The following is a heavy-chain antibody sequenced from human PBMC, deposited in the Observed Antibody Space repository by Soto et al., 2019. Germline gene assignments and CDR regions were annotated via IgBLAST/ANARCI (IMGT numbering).Heavy chain of an antibody. CDR2: IYYNGRT. Sequence: SETLSLTCTVSCGSISNSNHYRGWIRQSPGKGLEWIGSIYYNGRTYYNPSLESRVTISVDTSRNQFSLILSSVTAADTSVYYCARANYASGSNHFDYWGQGTLVTVSS. J-gene: IGHJ4*02. D-gene: IGHD3-10*01. CDR1: CGSISNSNHY. CDR3: ARANYASGSNHFDY. V-gene: IGHV4-39*01.